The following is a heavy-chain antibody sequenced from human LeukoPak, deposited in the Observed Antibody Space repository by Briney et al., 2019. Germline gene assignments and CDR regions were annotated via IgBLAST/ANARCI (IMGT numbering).Heavy chain of an antibody. V-gene: IGHV1-18*01. CDR3: ARGPPVVVVAATPGFDY. CDR2: ISAYNGNT. Sequence: ASVKGSCKASGYTFTSYGISWVRQAPGQGLEWMGWISAYNGNTNYAQKLQGRVTMTTDTSTSTAYMELRSLRSDDTAVYYCARGPPVVVVAATPGFDYWGQGTLVTVSS. D-gene: IGHD2-15*01. J-gene: IGHJ4*02. CDR1: GYTFTSYG.